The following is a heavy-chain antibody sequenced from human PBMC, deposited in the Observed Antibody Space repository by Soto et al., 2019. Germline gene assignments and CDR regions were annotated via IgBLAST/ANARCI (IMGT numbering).Heavy chain of an antibody. CDR1: GLTFSSYG. Sequence: QVQLVESGGGVVQPGRSLRLSCAASGLTFSSYGMHWVRQAPGKGLEWVAVIWYDGSNKYYADSVKGRFTISRDNCKNTLYLQMNSLRAEDTSVYYCARDRLVGATSHYYSYGMDVWGQGTTVTVAS. V-gene: IGHV3-33*01. D-gene: IGHD1-26*01. CDR2: IWYDGSNK. J-gene: IGHJ6*02. CDR3: ARDRLVGATSHYYSYGMDV.